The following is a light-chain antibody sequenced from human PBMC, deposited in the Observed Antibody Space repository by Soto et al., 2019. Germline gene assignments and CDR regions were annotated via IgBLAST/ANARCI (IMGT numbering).Light chain of an antibody. Sequence: QPVLTQSPSASASLGASVKLTCTLSSLHSSYAIAWHQQQPEKGPRYLMNLNSDGSHTKGDGIPDRFSGSSSGAERYLTISSLQSEDEADYYCQTWGPGFYVFGTGTKLTVL. CDR3: QTWGPGFYV. J-gene: IGLJ1*01. CDR2: LNSDGSH. CDR1: SLHSSYA. V-gene: IGLV4-69*01.